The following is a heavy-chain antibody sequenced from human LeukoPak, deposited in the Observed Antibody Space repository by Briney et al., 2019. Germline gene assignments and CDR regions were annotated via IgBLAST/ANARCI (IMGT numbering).Heavy chain of an antibody. CDR1: GGSISSFY. V-gene: IGHV4-59*01. Sequence: NPSETLSLTCTVSGGSISSFYWSWIRQPPGKALEWIGYIYYSGSTNYNPSLKSRVTISVDTSKNQFSLKLTSVIAADTAMYYCAGGRGYSHGQPLDYWGQGTLVTVSS. CDR3: AGGRGYSHGQPLDY. CDR2: IYYSGST. D-gene: IGHD5-18*01. J-gene: IGHJ4*02.